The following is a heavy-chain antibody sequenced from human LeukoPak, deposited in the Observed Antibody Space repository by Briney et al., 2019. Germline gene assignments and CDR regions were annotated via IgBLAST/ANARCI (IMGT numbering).Heavy chain of an antibody. Sequence: SETLSLTCTVSGGSISRGSYYGSWIRQPAGKGLEWIGRIYTSGSTNYNPSLKSRVTISVDTSKNQFSLKLSSVTAADTAVYYCARSNLYYYDSSGYYPPYNWFDPWGQGTLVTVSS. CDR2: IYTSGST. CDR1: GGSISRGSYY. V-gene: IGHV4-61*02. CDR3: ARSNLYYYDSSGYYPPYNWFDP. J-gene: IGHJ5*02. D-gene: IGHD3-22*01.